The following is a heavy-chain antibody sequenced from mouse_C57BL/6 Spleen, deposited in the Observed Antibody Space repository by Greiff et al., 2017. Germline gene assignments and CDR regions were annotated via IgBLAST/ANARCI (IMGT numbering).Heavy chain of an antibody. CDR2: ISSGSSTI. J-gene: IGHJ2*01. CDR1: GFTFSDYG. CDR3: ARPTGTGVFDY. D-gene: IGHD4-1*02. V-gene: IGHV5-17*01. Sequence: DVMLVESGGGLVKPGGSLKLSCAASGFTFSDYGMHWVRQAPEKGLEWVAYISSGSSTIYYADTVKGRFTISRDNAKNTLFLQMTSLRSEDTAMYYCARPTGTGVFDYWGQGTTLTVSS.